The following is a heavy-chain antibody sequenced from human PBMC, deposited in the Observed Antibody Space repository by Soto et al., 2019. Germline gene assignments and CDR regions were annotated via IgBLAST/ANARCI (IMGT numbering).Heavy chain of an antibody. J-gene: IGHJ5*02. D-gene: IGHD5-18*01. Sequence: QVQLVQSGAEVKKPGSSVKVSCKASGGTFSSYAISWVRQAPGQGLEWMGGIIPIFGTANYAQKFQGRVTITGDESTIRVYMELSSLKSEDTAVYYCARGTTGYSYGFEFDPWGEGSLVTVSS. CDR3: ARGTTGYSYGFEFDP. CDR2: IIPIFGTA. V-gene: IGHV1-69*01. CDR1: GGTFSSYA.